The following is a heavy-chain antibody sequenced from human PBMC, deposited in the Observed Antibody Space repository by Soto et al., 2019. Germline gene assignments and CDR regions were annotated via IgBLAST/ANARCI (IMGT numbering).Heavy chain of an antibody. CDR2: ISYDGSNK. V-gene: IGHV3-30-3*01. Sequence: GGSLRLSCAASGFTFSSYAMHWVRQAPGKGLEWVAVISYDGSNKYYADSVKGRFTISRDNSKNTVSLEMNSLRAEDTAVYYCAKGGRQWLVTSDFNYWGQGALVTVSS. CDR3: AKGGRQWLVTSDFNY. D-gene: IGHD6-19*01. J-gene: IGHJ4*02. CDR1: GFTFSSYA.